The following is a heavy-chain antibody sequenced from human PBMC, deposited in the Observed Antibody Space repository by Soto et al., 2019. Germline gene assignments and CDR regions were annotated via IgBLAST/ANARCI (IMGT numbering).Heavy chain of an antibody. J-gene: IGHJ3*02. Sequence: ASVKVSCKASGYTFTGYYMHWVRQAPGQGLEWMGWINPNSGGTNYAQKFQGWVTMTRDTSISTAYMELSRLRSDDTAVYYCARSSRATVSHAFDIWGQGTMVTVSS. CDR1: GYTFTGYY. D-gene: IGHD5-18*01. CDR3: ARSSRATVSHAFDI. CDR2: INPNSGGT. V-gene: IGHV1-2*04.